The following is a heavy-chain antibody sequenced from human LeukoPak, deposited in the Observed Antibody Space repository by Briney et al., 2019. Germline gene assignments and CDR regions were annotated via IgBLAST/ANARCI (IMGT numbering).Heavy chain of an antibody. D-gene: IGHD5-24*01. CDR3: AGGDGYNHEIDF. CDR1: GGSIRSYY. Sequence: SETLSLTCTVSGGSIRSYYWSWIRQPPGKGLEWIGYFYYSGSTNYNPSLKSRVTISVDTSKNQFSLKLSSVTAADTAVYYCAGGDGYNHEIDFWGQGTLVTVSS. V-gene: IGHV4-59*08. J-gene: IGHJ4*02. CDR2: FYYSGST.